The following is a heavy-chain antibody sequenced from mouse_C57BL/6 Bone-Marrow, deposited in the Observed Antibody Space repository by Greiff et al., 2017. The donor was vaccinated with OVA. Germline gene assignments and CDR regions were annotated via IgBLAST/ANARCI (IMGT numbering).Heavy chain of an antibody. CDR3: ASSGLYAMDY. CDR1: GYTFTSYW. V-gene: IGHV1-52*01. D-gene: IGHD3-2*02. Sequence: QVQLKQPGAELVRPGSSVKLSCKASGYTFTSYWMHWVKQRPIQGLEWIGNIDPSDSETHYNQKFKDKATLTVDKSSSTAYMQLSSLTSEDSAVYYCASSGLYAMDYWGQGTSVTVSS. J-gene: IGHJ4*01. CDR2: IDPSDSET.